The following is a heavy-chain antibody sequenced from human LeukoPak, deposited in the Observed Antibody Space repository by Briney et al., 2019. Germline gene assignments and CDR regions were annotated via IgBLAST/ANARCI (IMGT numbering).Heavy chain of an antibody. Sequence: ASVKVSCKASGGTFSRYAISWVRQAPGQGLEWMGRIIPILGIANYAQKFQGRVTITADKSTSTAYMELSSLRSEDTAVYYCARACHGSGSYPHWGQGTLVTVSS. CDR1: GGTFSRYA. CDR3: ARACHGSGSYPH. J-gene: IGHJ4*02. D-gene: IGHD3-10*01. CDR2: IIPILGIA. V-gene: IGHV1-69*04.